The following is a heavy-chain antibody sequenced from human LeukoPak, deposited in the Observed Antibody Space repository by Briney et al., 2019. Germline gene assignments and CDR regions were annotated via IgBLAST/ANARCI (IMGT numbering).Heavy chain of an antibody. CDR2: ISWNSGSI. CDR3: AKVPTIFGVVINEGAFFDY. Sequence: GGSLRLSCAASGFTFDDYAMHWVRQARGKGLEWVSAISWNSGSIGYADSVKGRFTISRDNAKNSLYLQMNSLRAEDTALYYCAKVPTIFGVVINEGAFFDYWGQGTLVTVSS. J-gene: IGHJ4*02. CDR1: GFTFDDYA. V-gene: IGHV3-9*01. D-gene: IGHD3-3*01.